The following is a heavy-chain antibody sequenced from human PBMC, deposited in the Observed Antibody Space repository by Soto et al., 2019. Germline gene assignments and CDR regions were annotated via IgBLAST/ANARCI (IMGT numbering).Heavy chain of an antibody. CDR2: ISYDGTNK. J-gene: IGHJ3*01. Sequence: QVQLVESGGGVVQPGRSLRLSCAASGFSFSISPMHWVRQAPGKGSEWVALISYDGTNKFYADSVKGRFTISRDNSKSTLYLQVDSLSAEDTAVYYCAKGFIVVVTAIRPDDNFDVWGQGTMVTVSS. D-gene: IGHD2-21*02. V-gene: IGHV3-30-3*01. CDR1: GFSFSISP. CDR3: AKGFIVVVTAIRPDDNFDV.